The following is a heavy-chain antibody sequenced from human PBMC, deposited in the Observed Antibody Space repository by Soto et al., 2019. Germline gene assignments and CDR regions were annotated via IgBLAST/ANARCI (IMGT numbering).Heavy chain of an antibody. V-gene: IGHV3-74*01. D-gene: IGHD6-13*01. CDR2: MNSDGSSI. CDR1: GFTFSSYW. J-gene: IGHJ4*02. Sequence: GGSLRLSCAASGFTFSSYWMHWVRQAPGKGLVWASRMNSDGSSITYADSVKGRFTISRDSAKNTMYLQVHSLRAEDTAVYYCAREIATTGLYYFDYWGQGTLVTVSS. CDR3: AREIATTGLYYFDY.